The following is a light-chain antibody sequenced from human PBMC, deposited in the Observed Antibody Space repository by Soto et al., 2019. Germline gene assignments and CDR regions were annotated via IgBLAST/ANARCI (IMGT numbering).Light chain of an antibody. Sequence: EIVLTQSPGTLSLSPGESATLSCRASQSVSSNFLAWYQQIPGQAPRLLIYGASSRATGIPDRFSGSGSGTDFTLTISRLEPEDFAVYYCQQYGSSPWTFGQGTKVEIK. CDR1: QSVSSNF. V-gene: IGKV3-20*01. CDR2: GAS. CDR3: QQYGSSPWT. J-gene: IGKJ1*01.